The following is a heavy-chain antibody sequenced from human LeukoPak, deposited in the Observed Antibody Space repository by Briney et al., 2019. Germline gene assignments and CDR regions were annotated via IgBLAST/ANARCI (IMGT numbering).Heavy chain of an antibody. CDR2: IIPIFGTA. Sequence: SVKVSCKASGGTFSSYAISWVRQAPGQGLEWMGGIIPIFGTANYAQKFQGRVTITADESTSTAYMQLSSLRSEDTAVYYCARVIQLWLEYNWFDPWGQGTLVTVSS. D-gene: IGHD5-18*01. J-gene: IGHJ5*02. CDR3: ARVIQLWLEYNWFDP. CDR1: GGTFSSYA. V-gene: IGHV1-69*13.